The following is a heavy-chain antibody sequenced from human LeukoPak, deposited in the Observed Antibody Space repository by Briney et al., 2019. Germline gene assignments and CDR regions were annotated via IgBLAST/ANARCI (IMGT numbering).Heavy chain of an antibody. D-gene: IGHD1-26*01. V-gene: IGHV4-34*01. J-gene: IGHJ3*02. CDR3: ARDRLYSGSYPDVFDI. Sequence: SETLSLTCAVYGGSFSDYYWTWIRQTPGKGLEWIGEMSPSGSSNYNPSLKSRVTISVDTSKNQFSLKLRSVTAADTAVYYCARDRLYSGSYPDVFDIWGQGTMVTVSS. CDR1: GGSFSDYY. CDR2: MSPSGSS.